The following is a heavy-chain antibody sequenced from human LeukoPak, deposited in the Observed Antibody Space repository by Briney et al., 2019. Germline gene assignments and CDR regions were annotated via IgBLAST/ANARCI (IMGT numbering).Heavy chain of an antibody. V-gene: IGHV1-46*01. J-gene: IGHJ4*02. CDR1: GYTXTSYY. Sequence: ASVKVSCKASGYTXTSYYIHWVRQAPGQGLEWMGIINPSGGSTTCAQKFQGRVTMTRDTSTSTVYMELSSLRSDDTAVYYCAREGFDYWGQGTLVTVSS. CDR2: INPSGGST. CDR3: AREGFDY.